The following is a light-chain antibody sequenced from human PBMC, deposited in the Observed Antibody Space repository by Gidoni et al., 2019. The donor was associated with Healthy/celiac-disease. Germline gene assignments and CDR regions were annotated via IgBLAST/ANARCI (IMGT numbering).Light chain of an antibody. CDR1: SSNIGAGYD. V-gene: IGLV1-40*01. CDR3: QSYDSSLSGSTV. Sequence: QSVLTQPPPVPGAPWQMVTISCTGSSSNIGAGYDVLWYQRLPGTAPRLLIYGNSNRPSGVPDRFSGSKSGTSASLAIIGLQAEDEADYYCQSYDSSLSGSTVFGTGTKVTVL. J-gene: IGLJ1*01. CDR2: GNS.